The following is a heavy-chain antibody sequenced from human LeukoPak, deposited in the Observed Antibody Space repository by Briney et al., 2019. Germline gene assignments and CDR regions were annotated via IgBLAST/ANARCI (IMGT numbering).Heavy chain of an antibody. CDR3: ARDRMVRGVITLTGDY. D-gene: IGHD3-10*01. CDR1: GGTFSSYA. V-gene: IGHV1-69*04. Sequence: ASVKVSCKASGGTFSSYAISWVRQAPGQGLEWMGRIIPILGIANYAQKFQGRVTFTADKSTSTAYMELSSLRSEDTAVYYCARDRMVRGVITLTGDYWGQGTLVTVSS. CDR2: IIPILGIA. J-gene: IGHJ4*02.